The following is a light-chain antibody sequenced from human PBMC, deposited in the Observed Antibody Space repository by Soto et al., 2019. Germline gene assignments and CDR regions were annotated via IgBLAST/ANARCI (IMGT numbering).Light chain of an antibody. V-gene: IGKV1-5*03. J-gene: IGKJ1*01. CDR3: QQYGNYCT. Sequence: DIQMTQSPSTLSASVGDRVTITCRASQSISSRLAWYQQKPGKAPRLLIYRASSIESGVPSRFSGSGSGTDFTLTISSLQPDDFATYYCQQYGNYCTFGQGTKVDIK. CDR1: QSISSR. CDR2: RAS.